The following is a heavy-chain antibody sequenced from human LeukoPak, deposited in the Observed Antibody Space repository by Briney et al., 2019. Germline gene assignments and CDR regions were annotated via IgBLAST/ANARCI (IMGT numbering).Heavy chain of an antibody. CDR3: ARHPSMTTALFDY. V-gene: IGHV4-39*01. J-gene: IGHJ4*02. CDR2: IFYSGST. CDR1: GGSFSSTNYY. Sequence: SETLSLTCTVSGGSFSSTNYYWGWIRRPPGKGLEWIGSIFYSGSTYYNPSLKSRVTISVDTSKNHISLRMSSVTAADTAVYYCARHPSMTTALFDYWGQETLVTVSS. D-gene: IGHD4-17*01.